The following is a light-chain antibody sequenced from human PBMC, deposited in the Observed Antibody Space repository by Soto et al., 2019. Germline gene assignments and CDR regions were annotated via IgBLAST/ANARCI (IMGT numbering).Light chain of an antibody. V-gene: IGKV3-20*01. J-gene: IGKJ5*01. CDR3: QQYDVSPIT. CDR1: QSVRSER. Sequence: EIVLTPSPDTLSLSPVERATLSCRASQSVRSERLAWYQHKRGQAPRLVIFDASSRATGIPERFSGSGSGTDFTLTITRLEPEDFAVYFCQQYDVSPITFGLGTRLEIK. CDR2: DAS.